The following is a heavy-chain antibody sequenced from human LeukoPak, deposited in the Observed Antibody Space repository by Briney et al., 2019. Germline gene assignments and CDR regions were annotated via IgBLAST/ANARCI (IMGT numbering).Heavy chain of an antibody. CDR1: GFTFSSYA. D-gene: IGHD2-2*01. Sequence: PGGSLRLSCAASGFTFSSYAMHWVRQAPGKGLEWVAVISYDGSDKYYADSVKGRFTISRDNSKNTLYLQMNSLRAEDTAVYYCAESPYSGTSPYYYFYYMDVWGKGTTVTVSS. J-gene: IGHJ6*03. CDR2: ISYDGSDK. CDR3: AESPYSGTSPYYYFYYMDV. V-gene: IGHV3-30-3*01.